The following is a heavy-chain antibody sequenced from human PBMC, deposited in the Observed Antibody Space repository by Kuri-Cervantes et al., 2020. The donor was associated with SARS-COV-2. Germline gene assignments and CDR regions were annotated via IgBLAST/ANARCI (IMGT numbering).Heavy chain of an antibody. CDR3: ARVHCISVSCFSAYPLDV. D-gene: IGHD2-2*01. V-gene: IGHV1-69*08. Sequence: SVKVSCKASGGTFVSSSITWVRQAPGQGLEWMGRINLMFDSANYAQKVQGRVTITADKSTRTTYMELSSLTSEDTAVYYCARVHCISVSCFSAYPLDVWGQGTTVTVSS. J-gene: IGHJ6*02. CDR2: INLMFDSA. CDR1: GGTFVSSS.